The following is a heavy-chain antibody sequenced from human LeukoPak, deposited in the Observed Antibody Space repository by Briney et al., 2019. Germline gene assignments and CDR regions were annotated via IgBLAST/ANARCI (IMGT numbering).Heavy chain of an antibody. CDR2: INPSGGST. CDR3: ARGFHITIFGVATVRWLDP. Sequence: ASVKVSCKTSGYSFTNYYMHWVRQAPGQGLEWMGIINPSGGSTNYAQKFQGRVTMTRNTSISTAYMELSSLRSEDTAVYYCARGFHITIFGVATVRWLDPWGQGTLVTVSS. CDR1: GYSFTNYY. D-gene: IGHD3-3*01. J-gene: IGHJ5*02. V-gene: IGHV1-46*01.